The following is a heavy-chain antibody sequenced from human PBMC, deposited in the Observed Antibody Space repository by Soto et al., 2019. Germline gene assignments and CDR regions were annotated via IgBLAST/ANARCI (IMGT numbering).Heavy chain of an antibody. CDR1: GVSIGSHF. J-gene: IGHJ3*02. CDR3: ARLQYTVVTALDI. D-gene: IGHD2-15*01. CDR2: IYHTVNT. V-gene: IGHV4-59*11. Sequence: QVQLQESGPRLVKPSETLSLTCSVSGVSIGSHFCSWIMQAPGKGPELVGYIYHTVNTNYNPALKSRVTISMDTSENQLSLQLSSVTAAYTAVYYCARLQYTVVTALDIWGQGTMVTVSS.